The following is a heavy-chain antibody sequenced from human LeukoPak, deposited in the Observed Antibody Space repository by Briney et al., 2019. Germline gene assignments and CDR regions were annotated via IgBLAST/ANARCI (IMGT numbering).Heavy chain of an antibody. CDR1: GFIFRSYD. V-gene: IGHV3-48*03. J-gene: IGHJ4*02. D-gene: IGHD6-13*01. Sequence: GGSLRLSCEASGFIFRSYDMAWVRQAPGKGLDWIAYIGGRTNFIFYADSVKGRFTISRDNANNSLFLQMNSLRTEDTALYYCAKYLSSSWSNFDSWGQGTLVTVSS. CDR3: AKYLSSSWSNFDS. CDR2: IGGRTNFI.